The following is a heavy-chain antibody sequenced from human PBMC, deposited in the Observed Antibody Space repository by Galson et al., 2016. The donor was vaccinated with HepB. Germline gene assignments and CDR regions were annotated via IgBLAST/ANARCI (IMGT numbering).Heavy chain of an antibody. V-gene: IGHV3-74*01. Sequence: LRLSCAASGFAFSNYWMHWVRQVPGNGLVRVSRINGAGSSTNYADSVKGRFTISRDNAKNTLYLQMNSLRVEDAAVYYCAILSVDVVLVMNGVDVWGQGTTVTVSS. CDR3: AILSVDVVLVMNGVDV. J-gene: IGHJ6*02. D-gene: IGHD5-12*01. CDR2: INGAGSST. CDR1: GFAFSNYW.